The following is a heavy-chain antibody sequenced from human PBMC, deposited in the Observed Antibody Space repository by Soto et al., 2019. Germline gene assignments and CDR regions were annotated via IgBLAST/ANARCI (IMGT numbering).Heavy chain of an antibody. CDR3: AKDRRAGGNSAFYFDF. D-gene: IGHD3-16*01. CDR1: GFKFSNYA. Sequence: GGSLRLSCAASGFKFSNYAMSWVRQAPGKGLEWVSLISATGGGTYYADSVKGRFTISRDNSHNTLYLQVHSLTAEDTAVYYCAKDRRAGGNSAFYFDFWGQGAQVTVSS. V-gene: IGHV3-23*01. J-gene: IGHJ4*02. CDR2: ISATGGGT.